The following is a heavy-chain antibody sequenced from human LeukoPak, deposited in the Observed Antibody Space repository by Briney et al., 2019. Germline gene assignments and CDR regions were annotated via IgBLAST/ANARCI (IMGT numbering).Heavy chain of an antibody. D-gene: IGHD6-19*01. CDR2: INHSGST. J-gene: IGHJ6*02. CDR3: ARGYSSGWYPVYYYGMDV. V-gene: IGHV4-34*01. CDR1: GGSFSGYY. Sequence: SETLSLTCAVYGGSFSGYYWSWIHQPPGKGLEWIGEINHSGSTNYNPSLKSRVTISVDTSKNQFSLKLSSVTAADTAVYYCARGYSSGWYPVYYYGMDVWGQGTTVTVSS.